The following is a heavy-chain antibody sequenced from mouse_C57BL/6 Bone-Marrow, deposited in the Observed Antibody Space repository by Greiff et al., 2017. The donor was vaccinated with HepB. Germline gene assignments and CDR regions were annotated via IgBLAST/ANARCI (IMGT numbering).Heavy chain of an antibody. Sequence: EVQLVESGGGLVQPKGSLKLSCAASGFTFNTYAMHWVRQAPGKGLEWVARIRSKSSNYATYYADSVKDRFPISRDDSQSMLYLQMNNLKTEDTAMYYCVRDRVYYGSSYYFDYWGQGTTLTVSS. V-gene: IGHV10-3*01. CDR3: VRDRVYYGSSYYFDY. CDR1: GFTFNTYA. D-gene: IGHD1-1*01. CDR2: IRSKSSNYAT. J-gene: IGHJ2*01.